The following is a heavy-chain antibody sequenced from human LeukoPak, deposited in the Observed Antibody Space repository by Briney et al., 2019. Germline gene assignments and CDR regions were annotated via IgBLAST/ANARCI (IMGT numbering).Heavy chain of an antibody. J-gene: IGHJ4*02. Sequence: PGGSLRLSCAASGFTFSSSWMSWVRRAPGKGLEWVANIRQDGNEKYFADSVKGRFTISRDNAKNSLFLQINSLRAEDTAVYYCARVRAGTFDYWGQGTLVTVSS. CDR2: IRQDGNEK. D-gene: IGHD6-13*01. V-gene: IGHV3-7*01. CDR1: GFTFSSSW. CDR3: ARVRAGTFDY.